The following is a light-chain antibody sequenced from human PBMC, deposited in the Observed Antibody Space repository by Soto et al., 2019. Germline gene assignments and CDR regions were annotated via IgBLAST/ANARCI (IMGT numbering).Light chain of an antibody. CDR2: SAS. CDR1: QSIDSF. V-gene: IGKV1-39*01. CDR3: QQTSTTPPYT. J-gene: IGKJ2*01. Sequence: DIQMTQSPSSLSASVGDRVTITCRASQSIDSFLSWYQQRPGKAPTVLNYSASSLQSGVPSRFRGSGSGTDFTLIINSLLPEDSSTNYCQQTSTTPPYTFGQGTTLEIK.